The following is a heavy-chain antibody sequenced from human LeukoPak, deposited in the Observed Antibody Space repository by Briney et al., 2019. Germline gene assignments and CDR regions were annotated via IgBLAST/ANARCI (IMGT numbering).Heavy chain of an antibody. CDR1: GFTFSYYA. V-gene: IGHV3-23*01. CDR3: VKEVVATIPPL. D-gene: IGHD5-12*01. CDR2: ISNSGGST. J-gene: IGHJ4*02. Sequence: GSLRLSCEASGFTFSYYAMIWVRQAPGKGLEWVSAISNSGGSTYYADPVKGRFTISRDNSKNTLFLQMNSLRAEDTAVYYCVKEVVATIPPLWGQGTLVTVSS.